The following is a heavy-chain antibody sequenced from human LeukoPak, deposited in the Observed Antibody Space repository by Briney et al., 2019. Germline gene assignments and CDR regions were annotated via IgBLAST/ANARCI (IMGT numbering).Heavy chain of an antibody. CDR3: ARRAGAYSHPYDY. D-gene: IGHD4/OR15-4a*01. V-gene: IGHV3-53*01. CDR2: IFSST. J-gene: IGHJ4*02. CDR1: GLTFRDAW. Sequence: PGGSLRLSCVVSGLTFRDAWLSWVRQAPGKGLEWVSFIFSSTHYSDSVKGRFTISRDNSKNTLYLQMNSLRAEDTAVYYCARRAGAYSHPYDYWGQGTLVTVSS.